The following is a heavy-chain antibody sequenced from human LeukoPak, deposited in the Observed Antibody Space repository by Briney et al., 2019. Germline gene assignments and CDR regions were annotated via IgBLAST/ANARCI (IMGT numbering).Heavy chain of an antibody. CDR3: ARDRSRGLLDAFDI. V-gene: IGHV3-7*01. Sequence: GGSLRLSCAASGFTFSSHWMSWVRQAPGKGLEWVANIKKDGSEKYYVDSVKGRFTISRDNAKTSLYLQMNSLRAEDTAVYYCARDRSRGLLDAFDIWGQGTMVTVSS. J-gene: IGHJ3*02. CDR1: GFTFSSHW. CDR2: IKKDGSEK. D-gene: IGHD5-18*01.